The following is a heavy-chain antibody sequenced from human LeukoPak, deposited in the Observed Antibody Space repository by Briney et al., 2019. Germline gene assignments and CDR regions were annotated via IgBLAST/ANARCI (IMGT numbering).Heavy chain of an antibody. V-gene: IGHV4-34*01. CDR3: AREGYDYDFWSGYYRRFDY. Sequence: SETLSLTCAVYGGSFSGYYWSWIRQPPGKGLEWIGEINHRGSTNYNPSLKSRVTISVDTSKNQFSLKLSSVTAADTAVYYCAREGYDYDFWSGYYRRFDYWGQGTLVTVSS. CDR2: INHRGST. CDR1: GGSFSGYY. D-gene: IGHD3-3*01. J-gene: IGHJ4*02.